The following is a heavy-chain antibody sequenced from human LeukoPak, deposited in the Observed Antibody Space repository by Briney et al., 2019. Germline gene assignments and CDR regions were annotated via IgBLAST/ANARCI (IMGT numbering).Heavy chain of an antibody. J-gene: IGHJ5*02. Sequence: ASGTLSLTCTVSGGSISSYYWSWIRQPPGKGLEWIGYIYYSGRTNYNPSLKSRVTISVDTSKNQSSLRLRSVTAADTAVYYCARLFLPESEYHNWFDPWGQGTLVTVPS. V-gene: IGHV4-59*01. CDR3: ARLFLPESEYHNWFDP. CDR2: IYYSGRT. CDR1: GGSISSYY. D-gene: IGHD1-14*01.